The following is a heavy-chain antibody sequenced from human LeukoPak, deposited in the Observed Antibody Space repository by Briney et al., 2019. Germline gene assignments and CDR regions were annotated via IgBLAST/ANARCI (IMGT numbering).Heavy chain of an antibody. CDR1: GFTFSDSW. V-gene: IGHV3-7*01. D-gene: IGHD1-26*01. CDR2: IKEDGSEK. J-gene: IGHJ4*02. CDR3: ARNGRTLGY. Sequence: GGSLRLSCAASGFTFSDSWMRWARQAPGKGLEWVANIKEDGSEKYYVDSVKGRFTISRDNAKNSLSLQMNSLRAEVSGVYYCARNGRTLGYCGQGTLVTVSS.